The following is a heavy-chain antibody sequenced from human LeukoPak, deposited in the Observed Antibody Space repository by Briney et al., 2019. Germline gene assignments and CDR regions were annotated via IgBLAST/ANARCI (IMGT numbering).Heavy chain of an antibody. CDR3: AREYYDSSGYYFGGGHYYYYYMDV. D-gene: IGHD3-22*01. V-gene: IGHV3-21*01. CDR1: GFTFSSYS. J-gene: IGHJ6*03. Sequence: PGGSLRLSCAASGFTFSSYSMNWVRQAPGKGLEWVSSISSSSSYIYYADSVKGRFTISRDNAKNSLYLQMNSVRAEDTAVYYCAREYYDSSGYYFGGGHYYYYYMDVWGKGTTVTISS. CDR2: ISSSSSYI.